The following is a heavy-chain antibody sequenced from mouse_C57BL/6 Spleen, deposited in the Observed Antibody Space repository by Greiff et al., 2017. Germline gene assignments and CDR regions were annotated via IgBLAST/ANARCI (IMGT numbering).Heavy chain of an antibody. CDR2: IYPGDGDT. V-gene: IGHV1-82*01. CDR1: GYAFSSSW. Sequence: QVQLQQSGPELVKPGASVKISCKASGYAFSSSWMNWVKQRPGKGLEWIGRIYPGDGDTNYNGKFKGKATLTADKSSSTAYMQLSSLTSEDSAVYFCERDYGSSHWYFDVWGTGTTVTVSS. CDR3: ERDYGSSHWYFDV. J-gene: IGHJ1*03. D-gene: IGHD1-1*01.